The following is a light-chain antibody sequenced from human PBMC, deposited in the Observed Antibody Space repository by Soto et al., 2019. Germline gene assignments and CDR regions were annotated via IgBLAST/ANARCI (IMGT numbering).Light chain of an antibody. CDR3: QLWDTDSDHQV. CDR1: NIGVKS. V-gene: IGLV3-21*02. CDR2: DDS. J-gene: IGLJ3*02. Sequence: SYELTQPPSVSLAPGQTARITCGGRNIGVKSVHWYQQKPGQAPALIVFDDSDRPSGIPGRFSGSNSGDTATLTISRVEAGDEADYYCQLWDTDSDHQVFGGGTQLTVL.